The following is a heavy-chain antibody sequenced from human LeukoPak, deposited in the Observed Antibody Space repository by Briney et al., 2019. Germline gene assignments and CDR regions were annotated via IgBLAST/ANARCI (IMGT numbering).Heavy chain of an antibody. CDR1: GGSISSGDYY. Sequence: PSETLSLTCTVSGGSISSGDYYWSWIRQPPGKGLEWIGYIYYSGSTYYNPSLKSRVTISVDTSKNQFSLKLSSVTAADTAVYYCARGRGYSYGRDHDYWGQGTLVTVSS. CDR3: ARGRGYSYGRDHDY. V-gene: IGHV4-30-4*08. CDR2: IYYSGST. D-gene: IGHD5-18*01. J-gene: IGHJ4*02.